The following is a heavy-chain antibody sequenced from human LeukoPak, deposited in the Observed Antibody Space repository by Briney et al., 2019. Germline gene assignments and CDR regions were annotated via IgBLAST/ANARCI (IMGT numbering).Heavy chain of an antibody. V-gene: IGHV1-18*01. J-gene: IGHJ4*02. CDR1: GYTFTSYG. Sequence: ASVKVSCKASGYTFTSYGISWVRQAPGQGLEWMGWISGYNGKTNYAQKLQGRVTMTTDTSTSTAYMELRSLRSDDTAVYYCARDYRDVLLWFGELSKWGQGTLVTVSS. CDR3: ARDYRDVLLWFGELSK. CDR2: ISGYNGKT. D-gene: IGHD3-10*01.